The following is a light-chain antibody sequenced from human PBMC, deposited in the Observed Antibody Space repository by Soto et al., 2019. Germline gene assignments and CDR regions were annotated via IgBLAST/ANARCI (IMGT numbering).Light chain of an antibody. V-gene: IGLV2-11*01. CDR3: CSYVGSYNYV. Sequence: QSALTQPRSVSGSPGQSVTISCTGTSSDVGGYNHGSWYQHHPGKAPKLMLLDVSKRPSGVPDRFSGSKSGNTASLTISGLQAEDEADYYCCSYVGSYNYVFGTGTKLTVL. J-gene: IGLJ1*01. CDR2: DVS. CDR1: SSDVGGYNH.